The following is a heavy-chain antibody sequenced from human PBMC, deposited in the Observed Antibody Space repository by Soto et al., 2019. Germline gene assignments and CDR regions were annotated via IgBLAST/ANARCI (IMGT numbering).Heavy chain of an antibody. CDR3: ARDLGSSSPPHYYYGMEV. J-gene: IGHJ6*04. CDR1: GDSVSSNSAA. CDR2: TYYRSKWYN. D-gene: IGHD6-6*01. Sequence: PSQTLSLTCAISGDSVSSNSAAWNWIRQSPSRGLEWLGRTYYRSKWYNDYAVSVKSRITINPDTSKNQFSLQLNSVTPEDTAVYYRARDLGSSSPPHYYYGMEVWGKGTTVTVSS. V-gene: IGHV6-1*01.